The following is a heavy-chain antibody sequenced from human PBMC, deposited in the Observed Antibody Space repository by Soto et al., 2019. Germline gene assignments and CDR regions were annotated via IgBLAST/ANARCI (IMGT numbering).Heavy chain of an antibody. D-gene: IGHD3-9*01. J-gene: IGHJ6*02. CDR3: ARDHLWGVRYFDWPHGMDV. CDR2: INAGNGNT. Sequence: VASVKVSCKASGYTFTSYAMHWVRQAPGQRLEWMGWINAGNGNTKYSQKFQGRVTITRDTSASTAYMELSSLRSEDTAVYYCARDHLWGVRYFDWPHGMDVWGQGTTVTVSS. V-gene: IGHV1-3*01. CDR1: GYTFTSYA.